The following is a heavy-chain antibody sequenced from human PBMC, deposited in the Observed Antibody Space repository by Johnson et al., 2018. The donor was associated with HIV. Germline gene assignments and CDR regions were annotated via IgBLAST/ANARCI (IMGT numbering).Heavy chain of an antibody. V-gene: IGHV3-20*04. Sequence: VQLVESGGGVVRPGGSLRLSCAASGFTFDDYGMSWVRQAPGKGLEWVSGINWNGGRIGYADSVNGRLTISRDNAKNSLYLQMSSLRAEDTALYYCARTLKWELGLPDWDSFDIWGQGTMVTVSS. J-gene: IGHJ3*02. D-gene: IGHD1-26*01. CDR2: INWNGGRI. CDR3: ARTLKWELGLPDWDSFDI. CDR1: GFTFDDYG.